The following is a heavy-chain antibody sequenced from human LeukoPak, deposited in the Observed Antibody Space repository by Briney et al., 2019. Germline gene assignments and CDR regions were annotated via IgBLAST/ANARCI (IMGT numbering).Heavy chain of an antibody. CDR3: ARGYSSGWSNNWFDP. CDR2: ISSSSSYI. J-gene: IGHJ5*02. CDR1: GFTFSSYP. D-gene: IGHD6-19*01. V-gene: IGHV3-21*01. Sequence: GGSLRLSCVASGFTFSSYPMNWVRQAPGKGLEWVSFISSSSSYIQYADSMKGRFTISRDNVKNSLYLQMNSLRAEDTAVYYCARGYSSGWSNNWFDPWGQGTLVTVSS.